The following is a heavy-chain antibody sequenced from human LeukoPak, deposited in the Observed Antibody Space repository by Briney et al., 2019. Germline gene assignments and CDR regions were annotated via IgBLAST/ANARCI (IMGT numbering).Heavy chain of an antibody. J-gene: IGHJ1*01. CDR2: ISSTGYNS. V-gene: IGHV3-23*01. Sequence: GGSLRLSCAASGFTFRSAAMTWVRQGPEKGLQWVSLISSTGYNSYYADSVKGRFTVSRDNSKNIVYLQMNSLRAEDTALYYGAKDIQAANWGQGTLVTVSS. D-gene: IGHD5-18*01. CDR3: AKDIQAAN. CDR1: GFTFRSAA.